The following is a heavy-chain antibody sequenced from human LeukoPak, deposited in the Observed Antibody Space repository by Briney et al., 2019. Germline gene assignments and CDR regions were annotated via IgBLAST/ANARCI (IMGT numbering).Heavy chain of an antibody. CDR2: ISAYNGNT. J-gene: IGHJ5*02. CDR1: GYTFTSYG. V-gene: IGHV1-18*01. D-gene: IGHD3-3*01. CDR3: ARALDDSWSGYYSNWFDP. Sequence: ASVKVSCKASGYTFTSYGISWVRQAPVQGLEWMGWISAYNGNTNYAQKLQGRVTMTTDTSTSTAYMELRSLRSDDTAVYYCARALDDSWSGYYSNWFDPWGQGTLVTVSS.